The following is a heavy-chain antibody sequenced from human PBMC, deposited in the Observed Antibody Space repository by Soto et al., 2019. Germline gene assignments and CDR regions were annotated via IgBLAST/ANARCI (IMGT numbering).Heavy chain of an antibody. J-gene: IGHJ4*02. V-gene: IGHV1-18*01. Sequence: QVQLVQSGAEVKKPGASVRVSCKASGYTFSRYGISWVRQAPGQGLEWMGWISGFNGNTKESEKLQGRVTLTTATAANTADMELRGLRSDDTAVYYCARASAYSTPWIFDNWGQGTLVTVSS. CDR1: GYTFSRYG. D-gene: IGHD6-13*01. CDR2: ISGFNGNT. CDR3: ARASAYSTPWIFDN.